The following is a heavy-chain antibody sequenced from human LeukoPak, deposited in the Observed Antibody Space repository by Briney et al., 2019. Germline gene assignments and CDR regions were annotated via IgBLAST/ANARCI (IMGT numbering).Heavy chain of an antibody. CDR2: MNPSSGDT. V-gene: IGHV1-8*01. Sequence: ASVKVSCKASGYTFTNYDINWVRQATGQGLEWMGWMNPSSGDTGYAQKFQGRVTMTRNTSISTAHMELSSLRSEDTAVYYCARVPIGFGELFSYWGQGTLVTVSS. CDR3: ARVPIGFGELFSY. J-gene: IGHJ4*02. CDR1: GYTFTNYD. D-gene: IGHD3-10*01.